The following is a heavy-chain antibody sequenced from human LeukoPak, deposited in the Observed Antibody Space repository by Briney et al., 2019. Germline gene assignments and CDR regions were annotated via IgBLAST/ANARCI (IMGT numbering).Heavy chain of an antibody. CDR2: ISSSSSYI. J-gene: IGHJ1*01. V-gene: IGHV3-21*01. CDR3: ARESINYDILTGYYKVEYFQH. D-gene: IGHD3-9*01. CDR1: GFTFSSYE. Sequence: GGSLRLSCAASGFTFSSYEMNWVRQAPGKGLEWVSSISSSSSYIYYADSVKGRFTISRDNAKNSLYLQMNSLRAEDTAVYYCARESINYDILTGYYKVEYFQHWGQGTLVTVSS.